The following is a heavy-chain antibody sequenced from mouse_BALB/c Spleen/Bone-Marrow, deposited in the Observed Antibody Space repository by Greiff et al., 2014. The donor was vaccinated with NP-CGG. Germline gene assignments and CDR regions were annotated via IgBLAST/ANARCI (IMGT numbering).Heavy chain of an antibody. D-gene: IGHD1-1*01. J-gene: IGHJ2*01. CDR1: GFTFSSFG. V-gene: IGHV5-17*02. Sequence: VQLKESGGGLVQPGGSRKLSCAASGFTFSSFGMHWVRQAPEKGLEWVAYISSGSSTIYYADTAMGRFTISRDNPKNTLFLQMTSLRSEDTAMYYCARSGSSSGYFDYWGQGTTLTVSS. CDR3: ARSGSSSGYFDY. CDR2: ISSGSSTI.